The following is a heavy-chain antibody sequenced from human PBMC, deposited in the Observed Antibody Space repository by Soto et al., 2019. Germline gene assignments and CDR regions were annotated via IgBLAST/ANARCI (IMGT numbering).Heavy chain of an antibody. CDR1: GYSFTIYG. Sequence: GASVKVSCKASGYSFTIYGISWVRQAPGQGLEWMGWISAYNGNTNYAQKLQGRVTMTTDTSTSTAYMELRSLRSDDTAVYYCARDRGYCSSTSCSLTSWFDPWGQGTLVTVSS. V-gene: IGHV1-18*01. CDR3: ARDRGYCSSTSCSLTSWFDP. CDR2: ISAYNGNT. D-gene: IGHD2-2*01. J-gene: IGHJ5*02.